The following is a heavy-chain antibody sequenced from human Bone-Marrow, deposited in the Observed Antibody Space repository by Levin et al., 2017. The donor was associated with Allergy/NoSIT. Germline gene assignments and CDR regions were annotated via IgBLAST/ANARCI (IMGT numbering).Heavy chain of an antibody. D-gene: IGHD1-1*01. V-gene: IGHV3-23*01. CDR3: AKDRRAFFWNAQPLDS. J-gene: IGHJ4*02. Sequence: GGSLRLSCGASGFSFNDYGLTWVRQAPGKGLEWVAGISGSGHKTYYAESVRGRFTISRDESKSMVYLQIDSLRAGDTAVYYCAKDRRAFFWNAQPLDSWGQGTLVAVSS. CDR2: ISGSGHKT. CDR1: GFSFNDYG.